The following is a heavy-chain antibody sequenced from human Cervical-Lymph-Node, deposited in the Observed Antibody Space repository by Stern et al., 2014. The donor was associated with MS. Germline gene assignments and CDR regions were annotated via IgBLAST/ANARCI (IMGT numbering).Heavy chain of an antibody. V-gene: IGHV3-74*02. D-gene: IGHD1-26*01. CDR1: GFTFSSYW. CDR3: ASPVVGATLGYYYYGMDV. Sequence: EVQLVESGGGLVQPGGSLRLSCAASGFTFSSYWMHWVRQAPGKGLVWVSRINSDGSSTSYADSVKGRFTISRDNAKNTLYLQMNSLRAEDTAVYYCASPVVGATLGYYYYGMDVWGQGTTVTVSS. J-gene: IGHJ6*02. CDR2: INSDGSST.